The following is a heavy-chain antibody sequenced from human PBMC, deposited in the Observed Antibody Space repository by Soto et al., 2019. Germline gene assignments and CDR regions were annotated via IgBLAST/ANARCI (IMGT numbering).Heavy chain of an antibody. D-gene: IGHD5-18*01. CDR3: ARGSRDPALVLPRFAF. CDR2: IYSSGTT. CDR1: GGSFNSDGYY. Sequence: QVQLQESGPGLVKPSQTLSLTCTVSGGSFNSDGYYWSWIRQHPEKGLDWIGYIYSSGTTYYNPYLRSRISISMDTYKNQFSLELTSVTAADTAVYFCARGSRDPALVLPRFAFWGQGTLVTVSS. V-gene: IGHV4-31*03. J-gene: IGHJ4*02.